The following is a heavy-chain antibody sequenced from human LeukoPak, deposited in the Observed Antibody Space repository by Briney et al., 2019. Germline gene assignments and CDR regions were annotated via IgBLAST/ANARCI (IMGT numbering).Heavy chain of an antibody. CDR2: IDSNGVTT. V-gene: IGHV3-23*01. CDR1: GFAFSSYV. CDR3: AKGDDFLADYRYRFDY. Sequence: GGSLRLSCEVSGFAFSSYVMSWLRQAPGNGLEWVSAIDSNGVTTNYADSVKGRFTISRDNSKNTLYLQLSSLRVEDTAVYYCAKGDDFLADYRYRFDYWGQGTLVTVSS. D-gene: IGHD3-9*01. J-gene: IGHJ4*02.